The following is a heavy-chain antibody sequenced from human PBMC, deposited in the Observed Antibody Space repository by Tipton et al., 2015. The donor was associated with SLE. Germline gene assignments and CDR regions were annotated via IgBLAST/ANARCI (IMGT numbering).Heavy chain of an antibody. J-gene: IGHJ4*02. Sequence: LRLSCTVSGGSISSGSYFWSWFRQPAGKGLEWLGHIYTSGSTNYNPSLKSRVTISVDTSKNQYSLRLTSVTAADTAVYYCARQLTSGYYYEFGYWGQGMLVTVSS. CDR3: ARQLTSGYYYEFGY. D-gene: IGHD3-22*01. CDR1: GGSISSGSYF. V-gene: IGHV4-61*09. CDR2: IYTSGST.